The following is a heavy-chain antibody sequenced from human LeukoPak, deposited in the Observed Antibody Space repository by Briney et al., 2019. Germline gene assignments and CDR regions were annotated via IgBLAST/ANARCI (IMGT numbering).Heavy chain of an antibody. J-gene: IGHJ4*02. V-gene: IGHV3-21*01. CDR2: ISSSSSYI. CDR1: EFTFSSYS. CDR3: ARSDRSCDY. Sequence: PGGSLRLSLQALEFTFSSYSMNWVRQAPGKGLEWVSSISSSSSYIYYADSMKGRFTISRDNAKNSLYLQMNTQRAEDTAVYYCARSDRSCDYWGQGTLVTVSS.